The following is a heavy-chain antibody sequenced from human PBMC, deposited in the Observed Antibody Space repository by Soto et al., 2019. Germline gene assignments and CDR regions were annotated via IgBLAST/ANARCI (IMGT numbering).Heavy chain of an antibody. D-gene: IGHD6-13*01. CDR3: ARSRYSSSWYRGDYYYGMDV. CDR2: IDPSDSYT. V-gene: IGHV5-10-1*01. J-gene: IGHJ6*02. CDR1: GYSFTRYW. Sequence: GESLKISCKGSGYSFTRYWISWVRQMPGKGLEWMGRIDPSDSYTNYSPSFQGHVTISADKSISTAYLQWSSLKASDTAMYYCARSRYSSSWYRGDYYYGMDVWGQGTTVTVSS.